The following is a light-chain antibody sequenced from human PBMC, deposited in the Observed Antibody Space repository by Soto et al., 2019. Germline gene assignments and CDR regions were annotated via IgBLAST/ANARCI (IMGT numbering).Light chain of an antibody. V-gene: IGKV3-11*01. CDR1: QSVSSY. J-gene: IGKJ4*01. CDR2: DAS. CDR3: QQRSNWPLT. Sequence: EIVLTKSPATLSLSPGERATLSCRASQSVSSYLAWYQQKPGQAPRLLIYDASSRATGIPARFSGSGSGTDFTLTISSLEPEDFAVYYCQQRSNWPLTFCGGTKVESK.